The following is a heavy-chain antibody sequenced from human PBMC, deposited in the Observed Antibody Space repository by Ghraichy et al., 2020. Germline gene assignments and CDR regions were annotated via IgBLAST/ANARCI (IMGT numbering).Heavy chain of an antibody. V-gene: IGHV3-23*01. CDR3: AKGIAVAGNYDY. Sequence: LSLTCAASGFTFSSYVMSWVRLAPGKGLEWVSAISGPGGSTYYADSVKGRFTISRDNSKNTLYLQMNSLTAADTAIYYCAKGIAVAGNYDYWGQGTLVTVSS. J-gene: IGHJ4*02. CDR2: ISGPGGST. CDR1: GFTFSSYV. D-gene: IGHD6-19*01.